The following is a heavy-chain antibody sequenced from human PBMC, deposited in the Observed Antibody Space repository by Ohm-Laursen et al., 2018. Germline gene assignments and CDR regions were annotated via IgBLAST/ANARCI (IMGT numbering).Heavy chain of an antibody. CDR1: GFTFDDFA. V-gene: IGHV3-9*01. CDR3: AKAHGMSVTTTPDF. D-gene: IGHD6-19*01. Sequence: SLRLSCAASGFTFDDFAMHWVRHAPGKGLEWVSGISWNSGTIAYADSVKGRFTISRDNAKNSLYLQVSSLTSEDTAFYYCAKAHGMSVTTTPDFWGQGTLVTVSS. CDR2: ISWNSGTI. J-gene: IGHJ4*02.